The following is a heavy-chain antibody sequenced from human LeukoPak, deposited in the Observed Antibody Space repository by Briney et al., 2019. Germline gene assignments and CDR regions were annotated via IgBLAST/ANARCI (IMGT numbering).Heavy chain of an antibody. Sequence: ASVKVSCKASGYTFTGYYMHWVRQAPGQGLEWMGWINPNSGGTNYAQKFQGRVTMTRDTSISTAYMELSRLRSDDTAVYYCARPPKLGIWYYFDYWGQGTLVTVSS. CDR3: ARPPKLGIWYYFDY. CDR2: INPNSGGT. J-gene: IGHJ4*02. CDR1: GYTFTGYY. D-gene: IGHD7-27*01. V-gene: IGHV1-2*02.